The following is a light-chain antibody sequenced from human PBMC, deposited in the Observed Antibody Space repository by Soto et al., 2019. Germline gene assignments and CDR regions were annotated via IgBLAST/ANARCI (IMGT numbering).Light chain of an antibody. CDR2: DVN. V-gene: IGLV2-14*03. CDR1: SSDVGGYNY. J-gene: IGLJ2*01. CDR3: SSHSSSSTLVV. Sequence: QSALTQPASMSGSPGQSITISCTGTSSDVGGYNYVSWYRQHPGKAPKLMIYDVNNRPSGVSNRFSGSKSGNTASLTISGLQAEAEDDYYCSSHSSSSTLVVFGGGTQLTVL.